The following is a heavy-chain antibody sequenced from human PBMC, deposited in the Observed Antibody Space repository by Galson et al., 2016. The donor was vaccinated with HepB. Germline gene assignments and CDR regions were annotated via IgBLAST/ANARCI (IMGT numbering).Heavy chain of an antibody. V-gene: IGHV3-11*06. Sequence: SLRLSCAASGFTFSDYYMHWIRQAPGKGPEWVSYISGSSHYTYYADSVKGRFTISRDNAKNTLYLQMNSLRGEDTAVYYCARVVHSKAFDIWGLGTLVTVSS. CDR3: ARVVHSKAFDI. D-gene: IGHD2/OR15-2a*01. CDR2: ISGSSHYT. J-gene: IGHJ3*02. CDR1: GFTFSDYY.